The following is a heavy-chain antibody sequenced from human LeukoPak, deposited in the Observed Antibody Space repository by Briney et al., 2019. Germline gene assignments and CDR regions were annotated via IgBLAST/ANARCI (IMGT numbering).Heavy chain of an antibody. Sequence: PGGSLRLSCAASGFTFSSYAMSWVPQAPGKGLEWVSAISGSGGSTYYADSVKGRFTISRDNSKNTLYLQMNSLRAEDTAVYYCAKGGNVLLWFGEFDHNWFDPWGQGTLVTVSS. CDR1: GFTFSSYA. D-gene: IGHD3-10*01. CDR3: AKGGNVLLWFGEFDHNWFDP. CDR2: ISGSGGST. V-gene: IGHV3-23*01. J-gene: IGHJ5*02.